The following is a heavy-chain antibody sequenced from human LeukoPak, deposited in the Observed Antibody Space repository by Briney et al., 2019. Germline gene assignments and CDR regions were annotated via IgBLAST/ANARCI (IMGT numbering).Heavy chain of an antibody. CDR1: GFTFSSYA. CDR3: AKVSHARIAAAGTSGAFDI. CDR2: ISYDGSNK. V-gene: IGHV3-30*01. Sequence: GGSLRLSCAASGFTFSSYAMHWVRQAPGKGLEWVAVISYDGSNKYYADSVKGRFTISRDNSKNTLYLQMNSLRAEDTAVYYCAKVSHARIAAAGTSGAFDIWGQGTMVTVSS. J-gene: IGHJ3*02. D-gene: IGHD6-13*01.